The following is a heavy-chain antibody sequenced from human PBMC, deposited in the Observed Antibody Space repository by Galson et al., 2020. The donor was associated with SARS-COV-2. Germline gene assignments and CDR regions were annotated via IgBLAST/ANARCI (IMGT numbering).Heavy chain of an antibody. CDR1: GFTFSSYA. J-gene: IGHJ6*02. D-gene: IGHD2-21*02. Sequence: GESLKISCSASGFTFSSYAMHWVRQAPGKGLEYVSAISSNGGSTYYADSVKGRFTISRDNSKNTLYLQMSSLRAEDTAVYYCVKDVVTAKYYYGMDVWGQGTTVTVSS. V-gene: IGHV3-64D*08. CDR3: VKDVVTAKYYYGMDV. CDR2: ISSNGGST.